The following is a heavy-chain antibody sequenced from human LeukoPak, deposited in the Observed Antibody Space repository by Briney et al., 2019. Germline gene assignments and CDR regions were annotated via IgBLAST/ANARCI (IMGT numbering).Heavy chain of an antibody. Sequence: GGSLRLSCAASGFTVSSNYMSWVRQAPGKGLEWVSVIYSGGSTYYADSVKGRFTISRDNSKNTLYLQMNSLRTEDTAVYYCAKAEGYDILTGLDYWGQGTLVTVSS. J-gene: IGHJ4*02. CDR1: GFTVSSNY. CDR3: AKAEGYDILTGLDY. CDR2: IYSGGST. D-gene: IGHD3-9*01. V-gene: IGHV3-66*01.